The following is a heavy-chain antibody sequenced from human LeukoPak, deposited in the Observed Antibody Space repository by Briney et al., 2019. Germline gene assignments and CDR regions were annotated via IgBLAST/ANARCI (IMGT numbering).Heavy chain of an antibody. Sequence: GGSLRLSCAASGFTFSSYAMHWVRQAPGKGLEWVAVISYDGSNKYYADSVKGRFTISRDNSKNTLYLQMNSLRAEDTAVYYCARDSGSTSWRMDYWGQGTLVTVSS. CDR2: ISYDGSNK. J-gene: IGHJ4*02. CDR1: GFTFSSYA. D-gene: IGHD2-2*01. V-gene: IGHV3-30*14. CDR3: ARDSGSTSWRMDY.